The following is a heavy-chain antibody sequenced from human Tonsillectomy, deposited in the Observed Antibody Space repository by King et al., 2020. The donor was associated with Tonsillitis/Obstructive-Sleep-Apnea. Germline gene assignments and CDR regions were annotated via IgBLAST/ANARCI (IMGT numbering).Heavy chain of an antibody. J-gene: IGHJ6*03. V-gene: IGHV3-64*01. Sequence: VQLVESGGGLVQPGGSLRLSCAASGFTFSSYGMHWVRQAPGKGLEYVSAISGDGGGTSYANSVKGRVTISRDNSNNTLYLQMGSLRAEDMGVYYCARDQGLTIFGAVPYYYMDVWGKGTTVTVSS. D-gene: IGHD3-3*01. CDR1: GFTFSSYG. CDR3: ARDQGLTIFGAVPYYYMDV. CDR2: ISGDGGGT.